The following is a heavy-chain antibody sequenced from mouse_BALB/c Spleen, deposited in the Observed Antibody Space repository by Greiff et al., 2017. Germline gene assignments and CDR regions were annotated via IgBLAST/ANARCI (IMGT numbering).Heavy chain of an antibody. CDR2: IWSGGST. CDR1: GFSLTSYG. D-gene: IGHD2-3*01. V-gene: IGHV2-2*02. Sequence: QVQLKESGPGLVQPSQSLSITCTVSGFSLTSYGVHWVRQSPGKGLEWLGVIWSGGSTDYNAAFISRLSISKDNSKSQVFFKMNSLQANDTAIYYCARNGGLLRSNYAMDYWGQGTSVTVSS. J-gene: IGHJ4*01. CDR3: ARNGGLLRSNYAMDY.